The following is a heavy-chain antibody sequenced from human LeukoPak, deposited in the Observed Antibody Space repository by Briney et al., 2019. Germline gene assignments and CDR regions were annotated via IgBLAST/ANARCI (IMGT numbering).Heavy chain of an antibody. J-gene: IGHJ5*02. Sequence: PGGSLRLSCAASGFGFSSHWMHWVRQAPGNGLVWVSRSNSDGSVRNYADSVEGRFIISRDNAKNTLYLQMNNLGVEDTAVYFCARDPSVNNAIGYNWFDHWGQGALVTVSS. CDR3: ARDPSVNNAIGYNWFDH. CDR2: SNSDGSVR. D-gene: IGHD2/OR15-2a*01. V-gene: IGHV3-74*01. CDR1: GFGFSSHW.